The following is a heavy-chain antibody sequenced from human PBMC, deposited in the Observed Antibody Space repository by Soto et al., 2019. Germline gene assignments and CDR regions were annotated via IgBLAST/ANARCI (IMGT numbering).Heavy chain of an antibody. CDR2: ISSNGGST. CDR3: ARGSNGYHFGY. Sequence: EVQLVESGGGLVQPGGSLRLSCAASGFTFSSYAMHWVRQAPGKGLEYVSVISSNGGSTYYANSVKGRFTISRDNSKNTLYLQMGSLRAEDMAVYYCARGSNGYHFGYWDQGTLVTVSS. J-gene: IGHJ4*02. D-gene: IGHD5-12*01. CDR1: GFTFSSYA. V-gene: IGHV3-64*01.